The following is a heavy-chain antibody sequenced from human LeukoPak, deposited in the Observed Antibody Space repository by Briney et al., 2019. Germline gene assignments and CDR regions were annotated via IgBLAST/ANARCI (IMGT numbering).Heavy chain of an antibody. CDR1: GFTVSSNY. CDR2: IYSGGST. V-gene: IGHV3-66*01. D-gene: IGHD3-22*01. CDR3: ARVFGWVLLLGAFDI. J-gene: IGHJ3*02. Sequence: GGSLRLSCAASGFTVSSNYMSWVRQAPGKGLEWVSVIYSGGSTYYADSVKGRFTISRDNSKNTLYLQMNSLRAEDTAVYYCARVFGWVLLLGAFDIWGQGTMGTVSS.